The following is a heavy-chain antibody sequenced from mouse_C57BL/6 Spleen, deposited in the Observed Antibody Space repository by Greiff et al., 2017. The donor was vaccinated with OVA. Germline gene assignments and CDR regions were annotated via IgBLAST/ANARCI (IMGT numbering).Heavy chain of an antibody. CDR3: ARRGGLLGFAY. CDR2: IYPSDGST. CDR1: GYTFTSYD. V-gene: IGHV1-85*01. D-gene: IGHD2-3*01. Sequence: QVQLQQSGPELVKPGASVKLSCKASGYTFTSYDINWVKQRPGQGLEWIGMIYPSDGSTKYNEKFKGKATLTVDTSSSTAYMELRSLTAEDSAVYFCARRGGLLGFAYWGQGTLVTVSA. J-gene: IGHJ3*01.